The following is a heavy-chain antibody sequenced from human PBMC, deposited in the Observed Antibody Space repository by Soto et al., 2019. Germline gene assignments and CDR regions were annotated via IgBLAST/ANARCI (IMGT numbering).Heavy chain of an antibody. CDR1: GGSISSYY. D-gene: IGHD1-7*01. J-gene: IGHJ4*02. Sequence: QVQLRESGPGLVKPSETLSLTCTVSGGSISSYYWSWIRQPPGKGLEWIGYIYYSGSTNYNPSLKSRVTISVDTSTNQFSLKLSSVSAADTAVYYCARRYGTTFHYWGQGTLVTVSS. V-gene: IGHV4-59*01. CDR3: ARRYGTTFHY. CDR2: IYYSGST.